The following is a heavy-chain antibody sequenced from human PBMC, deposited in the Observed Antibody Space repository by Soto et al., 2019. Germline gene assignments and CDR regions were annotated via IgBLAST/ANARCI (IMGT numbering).Heavy chain of an antibody. CDR3: VRDGGYYGAGSYFGP. D-gene: IGHD3-10*01. V-gene: IGHV3-33*01. J-gene: IGHJ5*02. CDR1: GFTFSSYG. Sequence: QVQLVESGGGVVQPGRSLRLCCAASGFTFSSYGMHWVRQAPGEGLEWVAVIWYDGSNKYYADSVKGRFTISRDNSKNALWLEMNSLRAEDTAVYYCVRDGGYYGAGSYFGPWGQGSLVTVSS. CDR2: IWYDGSNK.